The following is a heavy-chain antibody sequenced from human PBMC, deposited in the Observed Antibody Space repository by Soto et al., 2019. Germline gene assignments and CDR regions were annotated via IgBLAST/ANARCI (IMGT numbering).Heavy chain of an antibody. CDR2: IGGSGGNT. Sequence: VQLVESGGGLVQSGGSLRLSCAASGFTFSTYAMSWVRQAPGKGLEWVSTIGGSGGNTYYADSVKGRFTISRDSSENTLYLQINSLRAEDTAVYYCAKKGIAVAGYFDHWGQGTLVTVSS. V-gene: IGHV3-23*04. J-gene: IGHJ4*02. CDR3: AKKGIAVAGYFDH. CDR1: GFTFSTYA. D-gene: IGHD6-13*01.